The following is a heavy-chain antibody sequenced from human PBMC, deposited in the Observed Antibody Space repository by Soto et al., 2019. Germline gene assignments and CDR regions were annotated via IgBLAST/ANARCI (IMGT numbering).Heavy chain of an antibody. V-gene: IGHV1-18*01. D-gene: IGHD6-13*01. J-gene: IGHJ4*02. CDR2: ISAYNGNT. Sequence: ASGKVSCQASGYTFTSYGISGVRQAPGQGLEWMGWISAYNGNTNYAQKLQGRVTMTTDTSTSTACMELRSLRSDDTAVYYCARVAGIAAAGDYFDYWGQGTLVTVSS. CDR1: GYTFTSYG. CDR3: ARVAGIAAAGDYFDY.